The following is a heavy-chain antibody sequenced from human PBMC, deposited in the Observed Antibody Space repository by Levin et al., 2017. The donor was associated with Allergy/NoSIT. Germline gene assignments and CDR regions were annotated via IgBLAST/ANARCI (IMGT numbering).Heavy chain of an antibody. CDR1: GFTFSSYA. CDR3: AKGRGVVVVAVYYFDY. V-gene: IGHV3-23*01. CDR2: ISGSGGST. Sequence: PGGSLRLSCAASGFTFSSYAMSWVRQAPGKGLEWVSAISGSGGSTYYADSVKGRFTISRDNSKNTLYLQMNSLRAEDTAVYYCAKGRGVVVVAVYYFDYWGQGTLVTVSS. J-gene: IGHJ4*02. D-gene: IGHD2-15*01.